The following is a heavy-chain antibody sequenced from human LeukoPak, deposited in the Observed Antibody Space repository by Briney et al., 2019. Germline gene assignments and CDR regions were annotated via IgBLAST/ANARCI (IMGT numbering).Heavy chain of an antibody. CDR3: AKDRILTGYYPLYYFDY. Sequence: PGGSLRLSCAASGFIFTNYFMSWVRQAPGKGLEWVSGISGGGSSTYYADSVKGRFTISRDNSKNTLYLQMNSLRAEDTAIYYCAKDRILTGYYPLYYFDYWGQGTLVTVSS. J-gene: IGHJ4*02. CDR2: ISGGGSST. V-gene: IGHV3-23*01. D-gene: IGHD3-9*01. CDR1: GFIFTNYF.